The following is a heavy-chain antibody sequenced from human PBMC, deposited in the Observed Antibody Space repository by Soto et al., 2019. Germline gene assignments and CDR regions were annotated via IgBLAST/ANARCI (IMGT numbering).Heavy chain of an antibody. V-gene: IGHV3-9*01. D-gene: IGHD3-16*01. Sequence: PGGSLRLSCAASGFTFDDYAMHWVRQAPGKGLEWVSGISWNSGSIGYADSVKGRFTISRDNAKNSLYLQMNSLRAEDTALYYCAKDGYDYIWGSLVEDFHLYYFDYWGQGTLVTVSS. CDR2: ISWNSGSI. CDR1: GFTFDDYA. CDR3: AKDGYDYIWGSLVEDFHLYYFDY. J-gene: IGHJ4*02.